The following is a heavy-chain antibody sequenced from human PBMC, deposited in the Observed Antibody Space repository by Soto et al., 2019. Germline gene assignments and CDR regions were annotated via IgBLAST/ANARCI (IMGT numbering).Heavy chain of an antibody. CDR3: AHRRDLKWLLLPWYFDY. CDR2: IYWNDDK. CDR1: GFSLSTSGVG. V-gene: IGHV2-5*01. Sequence: ESGPTLVNPTQTLTLTCTFSGFSLSTSGVGVGWIRQPPGKALEWLALIYWNDDKRYSPSLKSRLTITKDTSKNQVVLTITKIEPVDTATYYCAHRRDLKWLLLPWYFDYWGQGTLVTVSS. D-gene: IGHD3-22*01. J-gene: IGHJ4*02.